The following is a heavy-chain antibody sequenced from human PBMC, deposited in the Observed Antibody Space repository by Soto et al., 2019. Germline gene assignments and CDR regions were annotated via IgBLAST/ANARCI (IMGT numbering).Heavy chain of an antibody. CDR2: IRSKSNSYAT. CDR1: GFTFSGSA. D-gene: IGHD4-17*01. CDR3: TRCYGDYVRDY. J-gene: IGHJ4*02. V-gene: IGHV3-73*01. Sequence: EVQLVESGGGLVQPGGSLKLSCAVSGFTFSGSAMHWVRQASGKGLEWVGRIRSKSNSYATAYAASVKGRFTISSDDSKNTSYLQMNSLKTEDTAVYYCTRCYGDYVRDYWGQGTLVTVSS.